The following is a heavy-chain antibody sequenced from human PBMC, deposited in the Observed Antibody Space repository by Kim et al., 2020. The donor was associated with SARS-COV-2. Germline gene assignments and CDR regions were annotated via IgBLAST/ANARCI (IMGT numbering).Heavy chain of an antibody. Sequence: YYLDSVKGRFTISRDNAKNSLYLQMSSLRAEDTAVYYWVNWGPSWGGNDWGQGTLVTVSS. D-gene: IGHD7-27*01. CDR3: VNWGPSWGGND. J-gene: IGHJ4*02. V-gene: IGHV3-7*01.